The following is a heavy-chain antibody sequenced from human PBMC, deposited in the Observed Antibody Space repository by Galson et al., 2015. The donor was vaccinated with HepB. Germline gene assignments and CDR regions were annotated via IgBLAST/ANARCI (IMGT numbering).Heavy chain of an antibody. CDR2: IRSKANSYAT. CDR3: TRHSYYYDSSGYYLIDY. D-gene: IGHD3-22*01. V-gene: IGHV3-73*01. CDR1: GFTFSGSA. J-gene: IGHJ4*02. Sequence: SLRLSCAASGFTFSGSAMHWVRQASGKGLEWVGRIRSKANSYATAYAASVKGRFTISRDDSKNTAYLQMNSLKTEDTAVYYCTRHSYYYDSSGYYLIDYWGQGTLVTVSS.